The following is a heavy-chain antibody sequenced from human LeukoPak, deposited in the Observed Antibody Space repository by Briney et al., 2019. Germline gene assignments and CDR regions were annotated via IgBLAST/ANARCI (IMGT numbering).Heavy chain of an antibody. J-gene: IGHJ6*03. CDR2: MNPNRGKT. V-gene: IGHV1-8*01. Sequence: ASVRVSCKASGYTFSSYDINWVRQAPGQGLEWMGWMNPNRGKTGYAQKFQRRVTMTSDTSISTAYMELSSLTSEDTAVYYCARAEGEEYDFCSDIYHYYIDVWGKGTTVTVSS. D-gene: IGHD3-3*01. CDR1: GYTFSSYD. CDR3: ARAEGEEYDFCSDIYHYYIDV.